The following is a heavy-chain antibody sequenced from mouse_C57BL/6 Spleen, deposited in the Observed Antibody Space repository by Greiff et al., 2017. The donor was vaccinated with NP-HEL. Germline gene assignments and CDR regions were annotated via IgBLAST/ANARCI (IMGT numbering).Heavy chain of an antibody. D-gene: IGHD1-1*01. J-gene: IGHJ1*03. CDR2: IDPSDSYT. CDR1: GYTFTSYW. Sequence: VQLQQPGAELVKPGASVKLSCKASGYTFTSYWMQWVKQRPGQGLEWIGEIDPSDSYTNYTQKFKGKATLTVDTSSSTAYMQLSSLTSEDSAVYYCARGVYGSRYFDVWGTGTTVTVSS. V-gene: IGHV1-50*01. CDR3: ARGVYGSRYFDV.